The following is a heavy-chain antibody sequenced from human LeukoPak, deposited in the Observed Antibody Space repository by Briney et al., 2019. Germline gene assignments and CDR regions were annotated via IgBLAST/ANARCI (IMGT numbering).Heavy chain of an antibody. CDR3: ARTYIADSGGYSAFDY. Sequence: ASVKVSCKASGGTFSSYAISWVRQAPGQGLEWMGGIIPIFGTANYAQKFQGRVTITADESTSTAYMELRSLRSDDTAVYYCARTYIADSGGYSAFDYWGQGTLVTVSS. D-gene: IGHD1-26*01. CDR2: IIPIFGTA. V-gene: IGHV1-69*13. J-gene: IGHJ4*02. CDR1: GGTFSSYA.